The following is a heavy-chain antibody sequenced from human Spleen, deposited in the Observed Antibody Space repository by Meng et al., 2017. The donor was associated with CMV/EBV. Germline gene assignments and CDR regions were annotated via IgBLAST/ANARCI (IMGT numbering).Heavy chain of an antibody. CDR3: VVATAETKVY. J-gene: IGHJ4*02. Sequence: SCAASGFTFSSCGMHWVRQAPGKGLEWVAVVLFDGSNKYYVDSVKGRFTISRDNSKNTLYLLMNSLRTEDTAVYYCVVATAETKVYWGQGTLVTVSS. V-gene: IGHV3-30*03. CDR1: GFTFSSCG. D-gene: IGHD2-21*02. CDR2: VLFDGSNK.